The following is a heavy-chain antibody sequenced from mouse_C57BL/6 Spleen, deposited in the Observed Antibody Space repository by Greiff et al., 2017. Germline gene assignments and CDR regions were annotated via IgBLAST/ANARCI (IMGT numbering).Heavy chain of an antibody. V-gene: IGHV5-17*01. CDR2: ISSGSSTI. D-gene: IGHD1-1*02. J-gene: IGHJ4*01. CDR1: GFTFSDYG. Sequence: EVKLMESGGGLVKPGGSLKLSCAASGFTFSDYGMHWVRQAPEKGLEWVAYISSGSSTIYYADTVKGRFTISRDNAKNTLFLQMTRLRSEDTAMYYCARFYGTDYYAMAYWGQGTLVTVSA. CDR3: ARFYGTDYYAMAY.